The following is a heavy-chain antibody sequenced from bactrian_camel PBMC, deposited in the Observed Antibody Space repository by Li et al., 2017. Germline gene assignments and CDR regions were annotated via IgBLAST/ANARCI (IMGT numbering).Heavy chain of an antibody. V-gene: IGHV3S55*01. CDR2: ISKAGQT. Sequence: SGGASVQAGDTLRLSCTASGFAFDDADMGWYRQTPGNECELVSHISKAGQTYYAASVKGRFTISQDTAKNTMYLQMDSLQPEDTAMYYCYIYCGIWSEYTYWGQGTQVTVS. J-gene: IGHJ4*01. CDR3: YIYCGIWSEYTY. D-gene: IGHD2*01. CDR1: GFAFDDAD.